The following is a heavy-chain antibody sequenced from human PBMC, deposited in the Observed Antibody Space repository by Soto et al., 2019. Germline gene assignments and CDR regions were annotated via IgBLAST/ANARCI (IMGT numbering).Heavy chain of an antibody. J-gene: IGHJ5*02. D-gene: IGHD1-26*01. CDR2: ISGSGFKK. V-gene: IGHV3-23*01. CDR3: AKNQGVELVPLATVDWFDP. CDR1: GFIFENFG. Sequence: RLSCAASGFIFENFGMSWVRQAPGKGLEWISSISGSGFKKYYADSVKGRFTISRDNSKSTVYLELNNLSAEDTAVYHCAKNQGVELVPLATVDWFDPWGQGSVVTASS.